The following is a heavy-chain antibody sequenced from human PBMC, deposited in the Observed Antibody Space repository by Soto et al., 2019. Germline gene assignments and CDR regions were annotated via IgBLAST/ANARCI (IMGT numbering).Heavy chain of an antibody. V-gene: IGHV3-30-3*01. J-gene: IGHJ6*02. CDR2: ISYDGSNK. CDR3: ARDGERGFDYYYYYYGMDV. Sequence: PGGSLRLSCAASGFTFSSYAMRWVRQAPGKGLEWVAVISYDGSNKYYADSVKGRFTISRDNSKNTLYLQMNSLRAEDTAVYYRARDGERGFDYYYYYYGMDVWGQGTTVTVSS. D-gene: IGHD3-9*01. CDR1: GFTFSSYA.